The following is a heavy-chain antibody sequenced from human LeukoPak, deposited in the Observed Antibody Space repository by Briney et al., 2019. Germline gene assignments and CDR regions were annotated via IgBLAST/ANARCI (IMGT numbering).Heavy chain of an antibody. J-gene: IGHJ6*02. Sequence: GGSLRLSCAASGFTFSRYWMSWVRQAPGKGLEWVANIKQDESEKYYVDSVKGRFSISRDNAKNSLYLQMNSLRAEDTAEYYCARIACTGGSCRPYSYYAMDVWGHGTTVTVSS. CDR2: IKQDESEK. V-gene: IGHV3-7*04. D-gene: IGHD2-15*01. CDR1: GFTFSRYW. CDR3: ARIACTGGSCRPYSYYAMDV.